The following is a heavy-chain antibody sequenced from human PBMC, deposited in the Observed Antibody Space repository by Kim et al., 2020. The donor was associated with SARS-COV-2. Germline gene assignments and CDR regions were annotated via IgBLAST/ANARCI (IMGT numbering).Heavy chain of an antibody. Sequence: GGSLRLSCAASGFTFSSYAMSWVRQAPGKGLEWVSAISGSGGSTYYADSVKGRFTISRDNSKNTLYLQMNSLRAEDTAVYYCAKDLPYSSSWPRPRIGYFDYWGQGTLVTVSS. CDR1: GFTFSSYA. D-gene: IGHD6-13*01. CDR3: AKDLPYSSSWPRPRIGYFDY. CDR2: ISGSGGST. J-gene: IGHJ4*02. V-gene: IGHV3-23*01.